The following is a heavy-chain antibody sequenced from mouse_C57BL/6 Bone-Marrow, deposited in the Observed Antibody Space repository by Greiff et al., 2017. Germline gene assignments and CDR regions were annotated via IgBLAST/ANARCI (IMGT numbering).Heavy chain of an antibody. D-gene: IGHD1-1*01. Sequence: EVQGVESGTVLARPGASVKMSCKTSGYTFTSYWMHWVKQRPGQGLEWIGAIYPGNSDTSYNQKFKGKAKLTAVTSASTAYMERSSLTNEDAAIYYCTREDYGSSFYFDYWGQGTTLTVSS. J-gene: IGHJ2*01. CDR3: TREDYGSSFYFDY. CDR1: GYTFTSYW. V-gene: IGHV1-5*01. CDR2: IYPGNSDT.